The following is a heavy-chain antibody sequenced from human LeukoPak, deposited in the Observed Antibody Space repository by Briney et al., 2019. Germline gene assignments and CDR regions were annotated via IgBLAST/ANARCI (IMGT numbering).Heavy chain of an antibody. D-gene: IGHD2-2*01. CDR3: ARSLGDCSSTSCYWTAYYYYYYMDV. J-gene: IGHJ6*03. CDR1: GFTFSSYS. V-gene: IGHV3-21*01. Sequence: GGSLRLSCAASGFTFSSYSMNWVRQAPGKGLEWVSSISSSSSYIYYADSVKGRFTISRDNAKNSLYLQMNSLRAEDTAVYYCARSLGDCSSTSCYWTAYYYYYYMDVWGKGTTVTISS. CDR2: ISSSSSYI.